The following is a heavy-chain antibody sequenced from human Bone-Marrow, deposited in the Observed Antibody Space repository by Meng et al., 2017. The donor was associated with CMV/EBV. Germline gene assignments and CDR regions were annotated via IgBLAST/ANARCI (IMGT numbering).Heavy chain of an antibody. V-gene: IGHV1-18*01. Sequence: ASVKVSCKASGYTFTSYGISWVRQAPGQGLEWMGWISAYNGNTNYAQKLQGRVTITADKSTSTAYMELSSLRSEDTAVYYCAGGDSSRRRTGSDYWGQGTLVTVSS. D-gene: IGHD6-13*01. CDR2: ISAYNGNT. CDR1: GYTFTSYG. J-gene: IGHJ4*02. CDR3: AGGDSSRRRTGSDY.